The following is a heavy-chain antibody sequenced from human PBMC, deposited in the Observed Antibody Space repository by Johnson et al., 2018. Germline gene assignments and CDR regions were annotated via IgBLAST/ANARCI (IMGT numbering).Heavy chain of an antibody. CDR3: ASRIIDFWSGYNYAFDI. V-gene: IGHV3-30-3*01. CDR1: GFNFRNYA. Sequence: QVQLVESGGGVVQPGGSLRLSCTASGFNFRNYALHWVRQAPGKGLDWVAVLSYDGSNKYYADSVKGRFTISRDNSKNKLYLQMTSLRAEDTAVYYCASRIIDFWSGYNYAFDIWGKGTMVTVSS. J-gene: IGHJ3*02. D-gene: IGHD3-3*01. CDR2: LSYDGSNK.